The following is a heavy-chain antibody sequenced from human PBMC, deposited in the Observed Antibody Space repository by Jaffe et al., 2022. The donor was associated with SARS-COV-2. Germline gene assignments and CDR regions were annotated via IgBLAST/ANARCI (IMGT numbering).Heavy chain of an antibody. CDR3: ARDSGVVAALHQSNPGDYYYYGMDV. Sequence: QVQLVESGGGLVKPGGSLRLSCAASGFTFSDYYMSWIRQAPGKGLEWVSYISSSGSTIYYADSVKGRFTISRDNAKNSLYLQMNSLRAEDTAVYYCARDSGVVAALHQSNPGDYYYYGMDVWGQGTTVTVSS. J-gene: IGHJ6*02. D-gene: IGHD2-15*01. V-gene: IGHV3-11*01. CDR2: ISSSGSTI. CDR1: GFTFSDYY.